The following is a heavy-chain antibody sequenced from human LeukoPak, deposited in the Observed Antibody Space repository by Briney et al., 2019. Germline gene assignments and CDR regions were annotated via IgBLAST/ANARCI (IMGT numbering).Heavy chain of an antibody. CDR3: ASTHLYSGSHPLFDY. V-gene: IGHV4-39*01. CDR2: IYYSGST. CDR1: GGSISSSSYY. J-gene: IGHJ4*02. Sequence: SETLSLTCTVSGGSISSSSYYWGWIRQPPGKGLEWIGSIYYSGSTYYNPSLKSRVTISVDTSKNQFSLKLSSVTAADTAVYYCASTHLYSGSHPLFDYWGQGTLVTVSS. D-gene: IGHD1-26*01.